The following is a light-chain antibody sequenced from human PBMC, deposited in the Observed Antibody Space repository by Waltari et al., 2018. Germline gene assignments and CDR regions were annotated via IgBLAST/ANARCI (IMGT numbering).Light chain of an antibody. J-gene: IGKJ4*01. V-gene: IGKV1-5*03. CDR3: QQYNTFSPLT. CDR1: QTISSW. CDR2: KAS. Sequence: DIQMTQSPSTLSASVGDRVTITCRASQTISSWLAWYQQKPGKAPKLLIFKASNLEKGVPSRFSGSGSGTAFTLTISSLQPDDFATYYCQQYNTFSPLTFGGGTKVEIK.